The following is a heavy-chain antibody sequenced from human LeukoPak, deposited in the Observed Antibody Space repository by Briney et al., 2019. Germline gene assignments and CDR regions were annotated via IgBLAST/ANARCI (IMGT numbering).Heavy chain of an antibody. V-gene: IGHV1-24*01. J-gene: IGHJ6*03. CDR2: FDPEDGET. D-gene: IGHD3-10*01. CDR3: ARVITTWGYYYYYYMDV. Sequence: ASVKVSCKVSGYTLTELSMHWVRQAPGKGLEWMGGFDPEDGETIYAQKFRGRVTMTEDTSTDTAYMELSSLRSEDTAVYYCARVITTWGYYYYYYMDVWGKGTTVTVSS. CDR1: GYTLTELS.